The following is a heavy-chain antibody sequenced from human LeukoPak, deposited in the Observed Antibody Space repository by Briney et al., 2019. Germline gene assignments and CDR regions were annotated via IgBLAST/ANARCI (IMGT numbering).Heavy chain of an antibody. V-gene: IGHV3-74*01. Sequence: GGSLRLSCAASGFTFSSYWMHWVRQAPGKGLVWVSRINGDGGSTTYAESVKGRFTISRDNAKNTLYLQMNSLRAEDTAVYYCARDRATAMFDYWAQGTLVTVSS. J-gene: IGHJ4*02. CDR2: INGDGGST. CDR1: GFTFSSYW. D-gene: IGHD5-18*01. CDR3: ARDRATAMFDY.